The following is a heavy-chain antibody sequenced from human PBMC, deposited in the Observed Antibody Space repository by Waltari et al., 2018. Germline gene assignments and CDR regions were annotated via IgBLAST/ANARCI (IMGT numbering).Heavy chain of an antibody. CDR1: GFTFSSTG. CDR3: AKEVYYGLDV. J-gene: IGHJ6*02. CDR2: ISYDGSNK. Sequence: QAQRAESGGGVVPPGSSVSPNCAACGFTFSSTGLEWVRRAPGTGLEGVAIISYDGSNKYYADSVKGRFTISRDNSKNTLYLEMNSLRAEDTAVYYCAKEVYYGLDVWGRGTTVTVSS. V-gene: IGHV3-30*18.